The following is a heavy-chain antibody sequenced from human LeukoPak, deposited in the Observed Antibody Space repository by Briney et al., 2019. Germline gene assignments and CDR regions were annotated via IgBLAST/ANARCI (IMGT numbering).Heavy chain of an antibody. CDR1: GFTFSSYS. CDR2: ISSSSSYI. Sequence: GGSLRLSCAASGFTFSSYSMNWVRQAPAKGLEWVSSISSSSSYIYYADSVKGRFTISRDNAKNSLYLQMNSLRAEDTAVYYCARDSGSYYVAFDIWGQGTMVTVSS. D-gene: IGHD1-26*01. J-gene: IGHJ3*02. CDR3: ARDSGSYYVAFDI. V-gene: IGHV3-21*01.